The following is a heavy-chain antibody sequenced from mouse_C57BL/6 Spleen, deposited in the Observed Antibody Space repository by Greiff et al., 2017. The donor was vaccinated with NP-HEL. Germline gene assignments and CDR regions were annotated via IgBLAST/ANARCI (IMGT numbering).Heavy chain of an antibody. CDR1: GYTFTSYW. Sequence: EVQLQQSGTVLARPGASVKMSCKTSGYTFTSYWMHWVKQRPGQGLEWIGAIYPGNSDTSYNQKFKGKAKLTAVTSASTAYMELSSLTNEDSAVYYCTRDDYDLYYFDYWGQGTTLTVSS. CDR3: TRDDYDLYYFDY. J-gene: IGHJ2*01. D-gene: IGHD2-4*01. CDR2: IYPGNSDT. V-gene: IGHV1-5*01.